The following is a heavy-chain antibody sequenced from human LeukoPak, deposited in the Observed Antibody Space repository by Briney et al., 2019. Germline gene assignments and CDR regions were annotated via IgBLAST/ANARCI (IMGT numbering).Heavy chain of an antibody. D-gene: IGHD1-14*01. CDR3: ARHGTYTTFFDY. V-gene: IGHV1-69*13. CDR1: GYTFTSYG. J-gene: IGHJ4*02. Sequence: SVKVSCKASGYTFTSYGISWVRQAPGQGLEWMGGIIPIFGTANYAQKFQGRVTITADESTSTAYMELSSLRSEDTAAYYCARHGTYTTFFDYWGQGTLVTVSS. CDR2: IIPIFGTA.